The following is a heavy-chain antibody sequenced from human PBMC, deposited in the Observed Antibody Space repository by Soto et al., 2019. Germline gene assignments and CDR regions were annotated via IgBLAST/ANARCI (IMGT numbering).Heavy chain of an antibody. V-gene: IGHV4-30-4*01. J-gene: IGHJ4*02. D-gene: IGHD5-12*01. Sequence: QVQLQESGPGLVKPSQTLSLTCTVSGGSISSGDYYWSWIRQPPGKGLEWIGYIYYSGSTYYNPSLKSRVTISVDTSKNQFSLKLSSVTAADTAVYYCARLIVATTTGYYFDYWGQGTLVTVSS. CDR1: GGSISSGDYY. CDR3: ARLIVATTTGYYFDY. CDR2: IYYSGST.